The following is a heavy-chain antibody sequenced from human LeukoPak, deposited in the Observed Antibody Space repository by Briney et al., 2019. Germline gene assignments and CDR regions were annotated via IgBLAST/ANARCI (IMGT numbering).Heavy chain of an antibody. J-gene: IGHJ4*02. CDR1: GFTFSSYA. V-gene: IGHV3-23*01. CDR2: ISGSGGST. Sequence: PGGSLRLSCAASGFTFSSYAMSWVRQAPGEGLEWVSAISGSGGSTYYADSVKGRFTISRDNSKNTLYLQMNSLRAEDTAVYYCAKASGYYGSGRLRTTPNDYWGQGTLVTVSS. D-gene: IGHD3-10*01. CDR3: AKASGYYGSGRLRTTPNDY.